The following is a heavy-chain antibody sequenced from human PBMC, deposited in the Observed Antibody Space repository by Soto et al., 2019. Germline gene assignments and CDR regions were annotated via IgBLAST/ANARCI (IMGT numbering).Heavy chain of an antibody. CDR1: GGSISSYY. D-gene: IGHD4-17*01. CDR2: IYYSGST. V-gene: IGHV4-59*08. CDR3: ARRGAYGDYGWD. Sequence: QVQLQESGPGLVKPSETLSLTCTVSGGSISSYYWSWIRQPPGKGLEWIGYIYYSGSTNYNPSLKSRVTISVDTSKNQFSLKLSSVTAADTAVYYCARRGAYGDYGWDWGQGTLVTVSS. J-gene: IGHJ4*02.